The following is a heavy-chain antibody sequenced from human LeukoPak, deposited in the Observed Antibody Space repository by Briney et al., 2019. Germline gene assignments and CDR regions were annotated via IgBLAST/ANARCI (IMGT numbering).Heavy chain of an antibody. D-gene: IGHD3/OR15-3a*01. V-gene: IGHV3-9*01. CDR1: GFNFDANA. J-gene: IGHJ4*02. CDR2: IGLDSGSI. CDR3: AKAVSDCLPYSCSKGYFDH. Sequence: GGSLRLSCAASGFNFDANAMHWVRQAPGKGPELVLGIGLDSGSIAYADSVKGRFTISRDNARNFLFLQMNSLRIEDTAFYYCAKAVSDCLPYSCSKGYFDHWGQGVLVIVSP.